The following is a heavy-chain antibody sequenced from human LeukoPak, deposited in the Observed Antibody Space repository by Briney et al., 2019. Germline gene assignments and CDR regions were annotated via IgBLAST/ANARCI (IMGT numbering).Heavy chain of an antibody. V-gene: IGHV3-66*01. D-gene: IGHD3-16*01. Sequence: GGSLRLSCAASGFTFSSYAMSWVRQAPGKGLDWVSVIYSGGSTYYADSVKGRFTISRDNAKNSLYLQMSSLRVEDTAVYYCARGEWGALTNDYWGQGTLVTVSS. CDR1: GFTFSSYA. CDR3: ARGEWGALTNDY. J-gene: IGHJ4*02. CDR2: IYSGGST.